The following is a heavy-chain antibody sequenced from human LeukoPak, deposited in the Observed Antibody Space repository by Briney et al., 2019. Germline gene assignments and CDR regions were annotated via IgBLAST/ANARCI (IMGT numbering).Heavy chain of an antibody. CDR2: VYHNGTP. J-gene: IGHJ6*02. Sequence: PSETLSLTCAVSVGSISSGNWWSWVRQSPGKGLEWIGEVYHNGTPNYNPSIKSRVTISADTFKNHFSLKLTSVTAADTAVYYCATAPILRGEAGEQYKYGMDVWGQGTTVIVSS. D-gene: IGHD2-2*02. CDR1: VGSISSGNW. CDR3: ATAPILRGEAGEQYKYGMDV. V-gene: IGHV4-4*02.